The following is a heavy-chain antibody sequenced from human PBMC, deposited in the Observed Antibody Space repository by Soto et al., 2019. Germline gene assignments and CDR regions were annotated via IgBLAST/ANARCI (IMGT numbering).Heavy chain of an antibody. V-gene: IGHV3-33*08. Sequence: PGGSLRLSCVASGFTFRSYTMNWVRQAPGKGLEWVAVIWYGGSNKYYADSVKGRFTISRDNSKNTLYLQMNSLRAEDTAVYYCARDPDATGMDVWGQGTTVTVSS. CDR1: GFTFRSYT. CDR2: IWYGGSNK. D-gene: IGHD4-4*01. CDR3: ARDPDATGMDV. J-gene: IGHJ6*02.